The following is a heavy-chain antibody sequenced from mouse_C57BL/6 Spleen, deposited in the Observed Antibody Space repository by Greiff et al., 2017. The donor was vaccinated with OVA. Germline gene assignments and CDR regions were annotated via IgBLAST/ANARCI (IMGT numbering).Heavy chain of an antibody. D-gene: IGHD2-3*01. V-gene: IGHV1-69*01. CDR2: IDPSDSYT. CDR3: ARRGGYYEGYVDY. J-gene: IGHJ2*01. CDR1: GYTFTSYW. Sequence: VQLQQPGAELVMPGASVKLSCKASGYTFTSYWMHWVKQRPGQGLEWIGEIDPSDSYTNYNQKFKGKSTLTVDKSSSTAYMQLSSLTSEDSAVYYCARRGGYYEGYVDYWGQGTTLTVSS.